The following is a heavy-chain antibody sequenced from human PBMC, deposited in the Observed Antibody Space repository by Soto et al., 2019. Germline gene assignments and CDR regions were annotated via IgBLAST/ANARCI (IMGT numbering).Heavy chain of an antibody. CDR1: GGSISSSSYY. V-gene: IGHV4-39*01. Sequence: QLQLQESGPGLVKPSETLSLTCTVSGGSISSSSYYWGWIRQPPGKGLEWIGSIYYSGSTYYNPSLKSRVTISVDTSKNQFSLKLSSVTAADTAVYYCAGNIVVVVAAPFDYWGQGTLVPVSS. CDR2: IYYSGST. CDR3: AGNIVVVVAAPFDY. J-gene: IGHJ4*02. D-gene: IGHD2-15*01.